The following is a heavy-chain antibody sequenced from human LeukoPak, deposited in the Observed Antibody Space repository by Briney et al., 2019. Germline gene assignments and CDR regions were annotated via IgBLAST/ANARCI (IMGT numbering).Heavy chain of an antibody. CDR1: GFTVSSNY. D-gene: IGHD1-26*01. V-gene: IGHV3-66*02. Sequence: GGSLRLSCAASGFTVSSNYISWVRQAPGKGLEWVSLIYSGGSTYYADSVKGRFTISRDNSKNTLYLQMNSLRAEDTAVYYCARGGKWELPVYWGQGTLVTVSS. CDR2: IYSGGST. CDR3: ARGGKWELPVY. J-gene: IGHJ4*02.